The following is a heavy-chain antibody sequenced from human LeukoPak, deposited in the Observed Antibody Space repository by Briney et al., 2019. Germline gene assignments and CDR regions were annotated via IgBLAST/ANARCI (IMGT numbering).Heavy chain of an antibody. CDR2: ISGSGGST. Sequence: GGSLRLSCAASGFTFSSYAMSWVRQAPGKGLEWVSAISGSGGSTYYADSVKGRFTIPRDNSKNTLYLQMNSLRAEDTAVYYCAKPALRRVYYYDSSGYLDYWGQGTLVTVSS. V-gene: IGHV3-23*01. CDR1: GFTFSSYA. D-gene: IGHD3-22*01. CDR3: AKPALRRVYYYDSSGYLDY. J-gene: IGHJ4*02.